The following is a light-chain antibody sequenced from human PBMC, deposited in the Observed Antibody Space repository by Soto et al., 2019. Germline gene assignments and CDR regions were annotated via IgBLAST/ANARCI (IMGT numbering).Light chain of an antibody. CDR3: QKSDHLPL. CDR1: QDIGNS. Sequence: DIQMTQSPPSLSASVGDRVTITCPASQDIGNSLNWFQHKPGKAPNLVIYDASNLEIGVPSRFSGSGSGTDFTFTITSLRPEDIATYYCQKSDHLPLFGPGTKVESK. J-gene: IGKJ3*01. V-gene: IGKV1-33*01. CDR2: DAS.